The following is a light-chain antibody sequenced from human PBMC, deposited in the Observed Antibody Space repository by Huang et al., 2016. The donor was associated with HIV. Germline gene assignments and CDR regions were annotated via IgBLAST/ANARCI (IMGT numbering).Light chain of an antibody. J-gene: IGKJ2*01. Sequence: DVQMTQSPSSLSASVGDRVTITCRASQSISTYLNWYQQKLGKAPNRLIYAASSLQSGVPARFSGSGSGTDFTLTISSLQPEDFATYYCQQSYSTPYTFGQGTKLEIK. CDR2: AAS. CDR3: QQSYSTPYT. V-gene: IGKV1-39*01. CDR1: QSISTY.